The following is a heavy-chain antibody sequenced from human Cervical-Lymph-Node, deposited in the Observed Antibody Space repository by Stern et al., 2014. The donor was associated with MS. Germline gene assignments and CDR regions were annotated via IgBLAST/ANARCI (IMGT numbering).Heavy chain of an antibody. J-gene: IGHJ4*02. Sequence: QVQLGQSGAEVKKPGSSVKVSCKASGGTFSTYGISWVRQAPGQGLEWMGGIIPIFGTANYAQKVQGRVTITADESTSSAYMELSSLRSEDTAVYYCAREFNYDSSGYYFYYWGQGTLVTVSS. CDR3: AREFNYDSSGYYFYY. CDR2: IIPIFGTA. CDR1: GGTFSTYG. D-gene: IGHD3-22*01. V-gene: IGHV1-69*01.